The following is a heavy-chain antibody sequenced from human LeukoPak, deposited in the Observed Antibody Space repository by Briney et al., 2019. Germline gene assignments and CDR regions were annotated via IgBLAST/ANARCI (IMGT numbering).Heavy chain of an antibody. V-gene: IGHV3-23*03. CDR3: AKERPYYYDSSGYWPFDY. CDR2: IYSGGST. J-gene: IGHJ4*02. CDR1: GFTFSSYA. D-gene: IGHD3-22*01. Sequence: GGSLRLSCAASGFTFSSYAMSWVRQAPGKGLEWVSVIYSGGSTYYADSVKGRFTISRDNSKNTLYLQMNSLRAEDTAVYYCAKERPYYYDSSGYWPFDYWGQGTLVTVSS.